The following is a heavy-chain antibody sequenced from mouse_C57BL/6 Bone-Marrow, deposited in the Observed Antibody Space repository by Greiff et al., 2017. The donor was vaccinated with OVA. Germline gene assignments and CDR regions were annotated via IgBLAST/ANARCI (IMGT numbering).Heavy chain of an antibody. Sequence: QVQLQQPGAELVKPGASVKLSCKASGYTFTSYWMHWVKQRPGQGLEWIGMIHPNSGSTNYNEKFKSKATLTVDKSSSTAYMQLSSLTSEDSAVYYCARGAYYYGSRPWYFEVWGTGTTVTVSS. CDR3: ARGAYYYGSRPWYFEV. CDR2: IHPNSGST. D-gene: IGHD1-1*01. J-gene: IGHJ1*03. V-gene: IGHV1-64*01. CDR1: GYTFTSYW.